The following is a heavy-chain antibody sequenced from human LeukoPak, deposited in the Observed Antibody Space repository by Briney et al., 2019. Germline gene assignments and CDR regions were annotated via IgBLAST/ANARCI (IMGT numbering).Heavy chain of an antibody. D-gene: IGHD2-15*01. V-gene: IGHV3-23*01. CDR1: GFTLSSHA. CDR2: ISVSGNT. J-gene: IGHJ4*02. Sequence: GGSLTLSCAASGFTLSSHAMSWVRQGPGKGLEWVSAISVSGNTYHADSVKGRFTISRDSSKNTLYLQMNSLRAGDAAVYYCAKAPVTTCSGAYCYPFDYWSQGTLVTVSS. CDR3: AKAPVTTCSGAYCYPFDY.